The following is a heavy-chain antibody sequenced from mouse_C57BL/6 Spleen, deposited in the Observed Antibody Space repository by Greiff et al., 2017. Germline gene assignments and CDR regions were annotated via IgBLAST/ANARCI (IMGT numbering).Heavy chain of an antibody. CDR2: IDPSDSYT. D-gene: IGHD2-1*01. CDR3: ARSEGNYYFDY. J-gene: IGHJ2*01. V-gene: IGHV1-50*01. CDR1: GYTFTSYW. Sequence: QVQLQQPGAELVKPGASVKLSCKASGYTFTSYWMQWVKQRPGQGLEWIGEIDPSDSYTNYNQKFKGKATLTVDTSSSTAYMQLSSLTSEDSAVYYCARSEGNYYFDYWGQGTTLTVSS.